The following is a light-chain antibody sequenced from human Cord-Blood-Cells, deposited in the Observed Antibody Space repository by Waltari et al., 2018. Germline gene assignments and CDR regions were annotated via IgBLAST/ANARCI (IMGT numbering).Light chain of an antibody. CDR2: DAS. J-gene: IGKJ3*01. Sequence: EIVLTQSPATLSLPPGERATLSCRASQSVSSYLAWYQQKPGQAPRLLIYDASNRATGIPARFSGSGSGTDFTLTISSLEPEDFAVYYCQQRSNWPWTFGPGTKVDIK. V-gene: IGKV3-11*01. CDR1: QSVSSY. CDR3: QQRSNWPWT.